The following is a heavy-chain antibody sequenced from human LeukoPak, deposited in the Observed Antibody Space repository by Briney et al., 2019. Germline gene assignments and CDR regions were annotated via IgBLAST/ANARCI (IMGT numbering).Heavy chain of an antibody. D-gene: IGHD4-17*01. CDR1: GFTFSSYW. CDR2: ISSSSSTI. CDR3: VCAPNYGDYVVH. Sequence: PGGSLRLSCAASGFTFSSYWMHWVRQAPGKGLEWVSYISSSSSTIYYADFVKGRFTISRDNAKNSLYLQMNSLRDEDTAVYYCVCAPNYGDYVVHWGQGTLVTISS. V-gene: IGHV3-48*02. J-gene: IGHJ4*02.